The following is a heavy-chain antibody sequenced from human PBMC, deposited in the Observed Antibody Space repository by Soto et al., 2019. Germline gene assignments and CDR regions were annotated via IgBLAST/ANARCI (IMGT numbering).Heavy chain of an antibody. Sequence: EVQLVESGGGLVQPGGSLRLSCAASGFTVSSNYMSWVRQAPGKGLEWVSVIYSGGSTYYADSVKGRFTISRDNSKNTLYLQMNSLRAEDTAVYYCARDLGYCSGGSYSTPFDYWGQGTLVTVSS. D-gene: IGHD2-15*01. CDR1: GFTVSSNY. CDR3: ARDLGYCSGGSYSTPFDY. CDR2: IYSGGST. V-gene: IGHV3-66*01. J-gene: IGHJ4*02.